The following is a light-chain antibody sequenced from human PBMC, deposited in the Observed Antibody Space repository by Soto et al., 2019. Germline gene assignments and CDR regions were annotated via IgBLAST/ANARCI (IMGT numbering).Light chain of an antibody. CDR1: QSVSSSY. CDR3: QQYGSSRST. V-gene: IGKV3-20*01. Sequence: EIVLTQSPGTLSLSPGERATLSCRASQSVSSSYLAWYQQKPGQAPRLLIYGASSRATVIPDRFSGSGSGPDSTLTISRLEPEDFAVYYCQQYGSSRSTFGQGTKLEIK. CDR2: GAS. J-gene: IGKJ2*01.